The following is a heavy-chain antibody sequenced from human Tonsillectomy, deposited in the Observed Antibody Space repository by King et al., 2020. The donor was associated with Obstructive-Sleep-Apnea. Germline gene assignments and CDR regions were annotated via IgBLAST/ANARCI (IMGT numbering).Heavy chain of an antibody. CDR3: ARAPANTGITLFQH. CDR1: GGTFSSYA. J-gene: IGHJ1*01. CDR2: IIPSFGTP. D-gene: IGHD3-10*01. Sequence: QLVQSGAEVKKPGSSVKVSCKASGGTFSSYAISWVRQAPGQGLEWLGGIIPSFGTPNYAPKFQGRVTITADESTSTAYMELSSLRSEDTAVYYCARAPANTGITLFQHWGQGTLVTVSS. V-gene: IGHV1-69*12.